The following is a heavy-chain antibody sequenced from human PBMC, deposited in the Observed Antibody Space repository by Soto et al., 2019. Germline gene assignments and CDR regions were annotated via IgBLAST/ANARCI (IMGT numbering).Heavy chain of an antibody. CDR3: AKDLFVVGASKGQNAFDI. CDR2: ISGSGGST. J-gene: IGHJ3*02. D-gene: IGHD1-26*01. V-gene: IGHV3-23*01. CDR1: GFTFSSYA. Sequence: EVQLLESGGVLVQPGGSLRLSCAASGFTFSSYAMSWVRQAPGKGLEWVSAISGSGGSTYYADSVKGRFTISRDNSKNTLYLQMNSLRAEDTAVYYCAKDLFVVGASKGQNAFDIWGQGTMVTVSS.